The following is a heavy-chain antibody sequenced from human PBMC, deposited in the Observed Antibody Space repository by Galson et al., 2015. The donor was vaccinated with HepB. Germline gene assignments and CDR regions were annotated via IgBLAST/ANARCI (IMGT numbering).Heavy chain of an antibody. CDR1: GFTFSSYS. CDR3: ARDGNSGSYPIDAFDI. CDR2: ISSSSSYI. D-gene: IGHD1-26*01. V-gene: IGHV3-21*01. Sequence: SLRLSCAASGFTFSSYSMNWVRQAPGKGLEWVSSISSSSSYIYYADSVKGRFTISRDNAKNSLYLQMNSLRAEDTAVYYCARDGNSGSYPIDAFDIWGQGTMVTVSS. J-gene: IGHJ3*02.